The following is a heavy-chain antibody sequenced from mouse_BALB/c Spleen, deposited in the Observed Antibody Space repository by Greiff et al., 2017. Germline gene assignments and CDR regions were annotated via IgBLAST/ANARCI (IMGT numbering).Heavy chain of an antibody. V-gene: IGHV5-17*02. CDR2: ISSGGSYT. CDR1: GFTFSSFG. CDR3: ASLYDYDAMDY. D-gene: IGHD2-3*01. J-gene: IGHJ4*01. Sequence: EVKLMESGGGLVQPGGSRKLSCAASGFTFSSFGMHWVRQAPEKGLEWVAYISSGGSYTYYPDSVKGRFTISRDNAKNTLYLQMSSLRSEDTAMYYCASLYDYDAMDYWGQGTSVTVSS.